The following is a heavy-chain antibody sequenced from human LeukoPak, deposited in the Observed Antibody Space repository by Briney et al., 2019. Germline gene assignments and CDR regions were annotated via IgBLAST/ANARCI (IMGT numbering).Heavy chain of an antibody. CDR2: IRYDGSNK. CDR3: AKDPRAMVRGVPHSFDY. Sequence: GGSLRLSCAASGFTFSSYGMHWVRQAPGKGLEWVAFIRYDGSNKYYADSVKGRFTISRDNSKNTLYLQMNSLRAEDTAVYYCAKDPRAMVRGVPHSFDYWGQGTLVTVSS. V-gene: IGHV3-30*02. J-gene: IGHJ4*02. CDR1: GFTFSSYG. D-gene: IGHD3-10*01.